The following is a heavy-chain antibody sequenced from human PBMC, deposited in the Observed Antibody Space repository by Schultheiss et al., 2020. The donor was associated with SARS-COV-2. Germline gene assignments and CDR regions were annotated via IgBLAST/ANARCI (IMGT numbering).Heavy chain of an antibody. D-gene: IGHD2-15*01. J-gene: IGHJ5*02. CDR2: IGTDGGGT. CDR3: VRDAGWRFDP. CDR1: EFIFNDYW. V-gene: IGHV3-74*01. Sequence: GESLKISCAVSEFIFNDYWMHWVRQAPGKGLVWVSRIGTDGGGTNYADSVKGRFTMSRDNVKKMVFLQMNSLRAEDTAVYYCVRDAGWRFDPWGQGTLVTVSS.